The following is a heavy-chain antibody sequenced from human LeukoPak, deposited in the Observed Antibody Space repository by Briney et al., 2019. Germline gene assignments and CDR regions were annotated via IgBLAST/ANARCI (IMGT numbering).Heavy chain of an antibody. V-gene: IGHV4-38-2*02. D-gene: IGHD3-22*01. CDR2: IDHSGST. Sequence: PSETLSLTCTVSGYSINSGYYWGWIRQPPGKGLEWIGSIDHSGSTYYNPSLKSRVTISVDTSKNQFSLKLSSVTAADTAVYYCARVRRSSGYYFGDLNYFDYWGQGTLVTVSS. CDR3: ARVRRSSGYYFGDLNYFDY. J-gene: IGHJ4*02. CDR1: GYSINSGYY.